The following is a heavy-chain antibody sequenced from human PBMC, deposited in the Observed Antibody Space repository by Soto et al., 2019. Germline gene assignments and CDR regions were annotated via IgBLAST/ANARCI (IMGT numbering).Heavy chain of an antibody. CDR3: ARDAIPNRNYGIYYGMDV. CDR1: GGSISSYY. CDR2: IYYSGST. D-gene: IGHD1-7*01. V-gene: IGHV4-59*01. Sequence: PSETLSLTCTVSGGSISSYYWSWIRQPPGKGLEWIGYIYYSGSTNYNPSLKSRVTISVDTSKNQFSLKLSSVTAADTAVYYCARDAIPNRNYGIYYGMDVWGQGTTVTVSS. J-gene: IGHJ6*02.